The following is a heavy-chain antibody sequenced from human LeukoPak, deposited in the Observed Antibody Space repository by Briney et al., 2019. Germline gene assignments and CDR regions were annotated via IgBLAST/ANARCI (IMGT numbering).Heavy chain of an antibody. CDR1: GGSISSYY. CDR3: AGGEYSSSSFGAFDI. J-gene: IGHJ3*02. CDR2: IYYSGST. Sequence: SETLSLTCTVSGGSISSYYWSWIRQPPGKGLEWIGYIYYSGSTNYNPSLKSRVTISVDTSKNQFSLKLSSVTAADTAVYYCAGGEYSSSSFGAFDIWGQGTMVTVSS. D-gene: IGHD6-6*01. V-gene: IGHV4-59*01.